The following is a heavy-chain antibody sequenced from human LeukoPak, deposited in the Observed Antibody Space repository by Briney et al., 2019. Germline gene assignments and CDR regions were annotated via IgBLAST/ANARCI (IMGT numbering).Heavy chain of an antibody. CDR3: ARGSGSPWYFDY. CDR2: FDPEDGET. CDR1: GYTLTELS. D-gene: IGHD3-10*01. J-gene: IGHJ4*02. V-gene: IGHV1-24*01. Sequence: ASVKVSCKVSGYTLTELSMHWVRQAPGKGLEWMGGFDPEDGETIYAQKFQGRVTMTEDTSTDIAYMELSSLRSEDTAVYYCARGSGSPWYFDYWGQGTLVTVSS.